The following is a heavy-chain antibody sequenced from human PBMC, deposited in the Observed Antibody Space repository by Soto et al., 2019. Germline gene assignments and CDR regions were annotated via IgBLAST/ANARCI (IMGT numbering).Heavy chain of an antibody. CDR1: GFTFSTYW. D-gene: IGHD1-26*01. V-gene: IGHV3-74*01. CDR2: INSDGSTT. J-gene: IGHJ5*02. Sequence: EVQLVESGGGLVQPGGSLRLSCAASGFTFSTYWMHWVRQAPGKGLVWVSRINSDGSTTTYADSVKGRFTISRDNAKNTLYLQMNSLRAEDTAVYFCVTVGTGSYNWLDPWGQGTLVTVSS. CDR3: VTVGTGSYNWLDP.